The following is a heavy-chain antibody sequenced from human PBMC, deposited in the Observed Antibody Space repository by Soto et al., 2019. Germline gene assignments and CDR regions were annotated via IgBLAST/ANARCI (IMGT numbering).Heavy chain of an antibody. Sequence: PSETLSLTCAVHGGSFSGHSWTWIRQSPGKGLEWIGDINHSGRVNYSPSLKSRVTISLDTSKNQFSLTLSAVTAADTAMYYCSTRAYDTNGYYRFDPWGQGTLVTVSS. D-gene: IGHD3-22*01. V-gene: IGHV4-34*01. CDR2: INHSGRV. CDR3: STRAYDTNGYYRFDP. J-gene: IGHJ5*01. CDR1: GGSFSGHS.